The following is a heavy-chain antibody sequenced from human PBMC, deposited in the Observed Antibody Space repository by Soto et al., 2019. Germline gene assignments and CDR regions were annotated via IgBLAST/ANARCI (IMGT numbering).Heavy chain of an antibody. V-gene: IGHV1-18*01. CDR1: GYSFTTYG. J-gene: IGHJ6*02. CDR2: ISGYNGNT. Sequence: QVQLVQSRGEVKKPGASVKVSCKTSGYSFTTYGISWVRQAPGQGLEWVGWISGYNGNTNYAQNLQGRVTMTTDTSTSTAYMGLRGPRSDDTAVYYCAREGPAPYYYYGMDVWAQGNTVTVSS. CDR3: AREGPAPYYYYGMDV.